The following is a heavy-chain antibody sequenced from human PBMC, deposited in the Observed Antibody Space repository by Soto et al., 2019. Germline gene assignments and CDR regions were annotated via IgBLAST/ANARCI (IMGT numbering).Heavy chain of an antibody. J-gene: IGHJ3*02. Sequence: QVQVVQSGAEVRKPGSSVKVSCKVSGGTFRSYEISWVRQAPGQGLEWVGGIIPMFRTPNYAQRFQGTVTITADEGTSTAYMELTSLRSEDTALYSCATAPSPILSTDGFVEAFDIWGQGTLVIVSS. CDR3: ATAPSPILSTDGFVEAFDI. CDR2: IIPMFRTP. CDR1: GGTFRSYE. D-gene: IGHD2-8*01. V-gene: IGHV1-69*12.